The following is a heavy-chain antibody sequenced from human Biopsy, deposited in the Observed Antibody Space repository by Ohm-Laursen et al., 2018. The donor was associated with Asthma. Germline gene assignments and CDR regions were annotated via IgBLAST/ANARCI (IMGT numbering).Heavy chain of an antibody. CDR3: ARVKDGYNFDY. J-gene: IGHJ4*02. CDR1: GGSISSGGYS. CDR2: IYHSGST. D-gene: IGHD5-24*01. V-gene: IGHV4-30-2*01. Sequence: TLSLTCPVSGGSISSGGYSWSWIRQPPGKGLEWIGYIYHSGSTYYNPSLKSRVTISADRSKNQFSLKLSSVTAADTAVYYCARVKDGYNFDYWGQGTLVTVSS.